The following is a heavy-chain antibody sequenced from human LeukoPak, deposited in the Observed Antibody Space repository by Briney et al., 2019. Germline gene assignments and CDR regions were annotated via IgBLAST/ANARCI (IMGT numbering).Heavy chain of an antibody. V-gene: IGHV3-30-3*01. CDR2: ISYDGSNK. D-gene: IGHD6-19*01. Sequence: GGSLRLSCAASGFTFSNYAMHWVRQAPGKGLEWVAVISYDGSNKYYADSVKGRFTISRDNSKDTLYLQMNSLRTEDTAVYYCAREVLVAGAWFDYWGQGTLVTVSS. J-gene: IGHJ4*02. CDR1: GFTFSNYA. CDR3: AREVLVAGAWFDY.